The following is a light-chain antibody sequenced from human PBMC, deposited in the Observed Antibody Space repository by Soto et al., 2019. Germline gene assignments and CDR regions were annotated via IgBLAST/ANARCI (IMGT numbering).Light chain of an antibody. CDR2: GAS. V-gene: IGKV3-20*01. J-gene: IGKJ1*01. CDR3: QQYGSSPPRT. CDR1: QCVSSRF. Sequence: EVVLTQSPGTLSLSPGERATLSCRASQCVSSRFLAWYQQKPGQAPRLLIYGASTRATDVPDRFSGSGSGADFTLTISRLEPEDFAVYYCQQYGSSPPRTFGQGTKVDI.